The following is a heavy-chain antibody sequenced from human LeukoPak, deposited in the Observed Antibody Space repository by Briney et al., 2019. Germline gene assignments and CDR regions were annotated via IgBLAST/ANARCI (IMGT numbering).Heavy chain of an antibody. CDR3: TRDTSRAYFDY. D-gene: IGHD1-1*01. J-gene: IGHJ4*02. CDR1: GFTFSSYW. CDR2: IKQDGSEK. V-gene: IGHV3-7*04. Sequence: GGSLRLSWAASGFTFSSYWMTWVRQAPGKGLEWVANIKQDGSEKYYVDSVKGRFTISRDNAKNSLYLQMNSLRAEDTAIYYCTRDTSRAYFDYWGQGTLVTVSS.